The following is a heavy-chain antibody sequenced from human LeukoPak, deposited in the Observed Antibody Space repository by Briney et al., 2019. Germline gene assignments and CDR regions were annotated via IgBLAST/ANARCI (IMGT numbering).Heavy chain of an antibody. CDR3: ARAPAAIDYYYYYMDV. J-gene: IGHJ6*03. V-gene: IGHV3-23*01. D-gene: IGHD2-2*02. Sequence: PGGSLRLSCAASGFTFSSFSKNWVRQAPGKGLEWVSTVSTGGAATYYADSVEGRFTISRDNSKNTLYLQMNSLRAEDTAVYYCARAPAAIDYYYYYMDVWGKGTTVTVSS. CDR2: VSTGGAAT. CDR1: GFTFSSFS.